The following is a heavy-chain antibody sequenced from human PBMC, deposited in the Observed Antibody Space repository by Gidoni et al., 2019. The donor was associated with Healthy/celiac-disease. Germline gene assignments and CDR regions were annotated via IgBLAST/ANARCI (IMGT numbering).Heavy chain of an antibody. D-gene: IGHD2-15*01. CDR1: GATFSSYA. J-gene: IGHJ6*02. CDR2: IIPIFGTA. CDR3: ARGGDIVVVVAAYYYYGMDV. Sequence: QVQLVQSGAEVKKPGSSVKVSCKASGATFSSYAISWVRQAPGQGLEWMGGIIPIFGTANYAQKFQGRVTMTADKSTSTAYMELSSLRSEDTAVYYCARGGDIVVVVAAYYYYGMDVWGQGTTVTVSS. V-gene: IGHV1-69*06.